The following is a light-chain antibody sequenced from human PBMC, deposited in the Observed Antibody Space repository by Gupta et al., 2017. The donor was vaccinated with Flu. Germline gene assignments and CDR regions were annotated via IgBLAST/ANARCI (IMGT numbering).Light chain of an antibody. CDR3: QQYGNLPLA. J-gene: IGKJ4*01. CDR1: QDIDNY. Sequence: DIQMTQSPSSLSASVGDRVTITCQASQDIDNYLNWFQHKPGKAPELLIYGASYLETGVPSRFSGSGSGTDFTVTISSLQPEDIATYFCQQYGNLPLAFGGGTKVQIK. CDR2: GAS. V-gene: IGKV1-33*01.